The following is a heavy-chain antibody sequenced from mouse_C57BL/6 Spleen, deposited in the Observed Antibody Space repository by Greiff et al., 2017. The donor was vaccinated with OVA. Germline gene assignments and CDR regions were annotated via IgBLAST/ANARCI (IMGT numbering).Heavy chain of an antibody. CDR2: IDPSDSYT. CDR1: GYTFTSYW. D-gene: IGHD1-1*01. Sequence: QVQLQQPGAELVRPGTSVKLSCKASGYTFTSYWMHWVKQRPGQGLEWIGVIDPSDSYTNYNQKFKGKATLTVDTSSSTAYMQLSSLTSEDSAVYYCARRYGSSYGGAMDYWGQGTSVTGSS. J-gene: IGHJ4*01. V-gene: IGHV1-59*01. CDR3: ARRYGSSYGGAMDY.